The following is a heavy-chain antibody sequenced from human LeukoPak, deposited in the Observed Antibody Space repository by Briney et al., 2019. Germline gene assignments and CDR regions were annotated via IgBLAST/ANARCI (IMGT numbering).Heavy chain of an antibody. Sequence: PGGSLRLSCAASGFPFDDYTMHWIRQRPGRGLEWVCFVDRDGSITHYADALKGRFTVSRDNSRNSLYLQMNSLTTEDSGLYFCAKDRGNSGWYLYFDHWGQGIPVTVSS. J-gene: IGHJ4*02. CDR3: AKDRGNSGWYLYFDH. D-gene: IGHD6-19*01. CDR2: VDRDGSIT. CDR1: GFPFDDYT. V-gene: IGHV3-43*01.